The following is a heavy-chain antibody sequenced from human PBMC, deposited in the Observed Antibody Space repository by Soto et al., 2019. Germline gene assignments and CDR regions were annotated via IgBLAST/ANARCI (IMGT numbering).Heavy chain of an antibody. J-gene: IGHJ4*02. Sequence: LRLSCAASGFTFSSYWMSWVRQAPGKGLEWVANIKQDGSEKYYVDSVKGRFTISRDNAKNLLYLQMNSLRAEDTAVYYCARDSYYYDSSGYYPAPDDWGQGTLVTVAS. CDR3: ARDSYYYDSSGYYPAPDD. D-gene: IGHD3-22*01. V-gene: IGHV3-7*01. CDR1: GFTFSSYW. CDR2: IKQDGSEK.